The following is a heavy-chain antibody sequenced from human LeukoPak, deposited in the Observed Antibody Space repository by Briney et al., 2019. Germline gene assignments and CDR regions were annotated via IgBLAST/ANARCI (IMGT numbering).Heavy chain of an antibody. CDR3: ARPSPEYYYGMDV. CDR2: IYYGGIT. Sequence: SETLSLTCTVSGDSIGSNYWSWIRQPPGKGLEWIGYIYYGGITNYNPSLKGRVTISLDTSKNQFSLRLTSVTAADTAIYYCARPSPEYYYGMDVWGQGTTVTVSS. V-gene: IGHV4-59*01. D-gene: IGHD1-14*01. CDR1: GDSIGSNY. J-gene: IGHJ6*02.